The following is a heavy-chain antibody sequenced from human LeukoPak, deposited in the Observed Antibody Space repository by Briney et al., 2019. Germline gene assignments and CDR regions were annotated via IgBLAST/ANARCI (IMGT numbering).Heavy chain of an antibody. CDR1: GYSFTSYW. Sequence: GESLKISCKGSGYSFTSYWIGWVRQMPGKGLEWMGIIYPGDSDTRYSPSFQGQVTISADKSISTAYLQWSSLKASDTAMYYCARLDYGNPVKTSFYGMDVWGQGTTVTVSS. J-gene: IGHJ6*02. CDR3: ARLDYGNPVKTSFYGMDV. V-gene: IGHV5-51*01. D-gene: IGHD3-16*01. CDR2: IYPGDSDT.